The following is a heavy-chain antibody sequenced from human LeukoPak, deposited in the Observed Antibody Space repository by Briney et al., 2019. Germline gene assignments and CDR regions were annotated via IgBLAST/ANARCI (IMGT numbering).Heavy chain of an antibody. CDR3: ARGTFDSSGYYLFDY. CDR2: IYYSGST. J-gene: IGHJ4*02. Sequence: KPSETLSLTCTVSGGSISSGGYYWSWIRQHPGKGLEWIGYIYYSGSTYYNPSLKSRVTISVDTSKNQFSLKLSSVTAADTAVYYCARGTFDSSGYYLFDYWGQGTLVTVSS. D-gene: IGHD3-22*01. V-gene: IGHV4-31*03. CDR1: GGSISSGGYY.